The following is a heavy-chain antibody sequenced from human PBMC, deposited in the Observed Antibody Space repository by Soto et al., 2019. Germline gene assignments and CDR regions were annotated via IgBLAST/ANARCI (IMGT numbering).Heavy chain of an antibody. D-gene: IGHD3-10*01. J-gene: IGHJ6*03. V-gene: IGHV1-18*01. Sequence: QVQLVQSGAEVKKPGASVKVSCKASGYSFTSHGISWVRQAPGQGLEWMAWISASNGDTNYAQKFQGRVTVTTDTSTSTGYMELRSLRSEDTAVYYCARMGRGSNIDYYHYIDVWGKGTTVTVSS. CDR3: ARMGRGSNIDYYHYIDV. CDR1: GYSFTSHG. CDR2: ISASNGDT.